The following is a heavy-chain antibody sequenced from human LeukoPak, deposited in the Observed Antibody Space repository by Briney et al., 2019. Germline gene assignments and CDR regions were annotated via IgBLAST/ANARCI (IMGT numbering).Heavy chain of an antibody. CDR2: IYTSGST. D-gene: IGHD3-22*01. J-gene: IGHJ4*02. V-gene: IGHV4-4*07. CDR1: GASISSYY. Sequence: SETLSLTCTVSGASISSYYWSWIRQPAGRGLEWIGRIYTSGSTNYNPSLKSRVTMSVDTSKNQFSLKLRSVTAADTAVYYCARDSYYYDSTGYYRFDYWGQGTLVTVSS. CDR3: ARDSYYYDSTGYYRFDY.